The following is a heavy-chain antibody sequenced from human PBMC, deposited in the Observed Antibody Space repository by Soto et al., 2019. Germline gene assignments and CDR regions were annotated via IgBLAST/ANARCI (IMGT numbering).Heavy chain of an antibody. J-gene: IGHJ5*02. Sequence: QVQLQESGPGLVKPSQTLSLTCTVSGGSISSGGYYWSWIRQHPGKGLVWIGYIYYSGSTYYNPSLNRRVTISVDTSKNQFALKLSSVTAADTAGYYCARVGGIATVTLRFDPWGQGTLVTVSS. CDR3: ARVGGIATVTLRFDP. CDR1: GGSISSGGYY. D-gene: IGHD4-17*01. CDR2: IYYSGST. V-gene: IGHV4-31*03.